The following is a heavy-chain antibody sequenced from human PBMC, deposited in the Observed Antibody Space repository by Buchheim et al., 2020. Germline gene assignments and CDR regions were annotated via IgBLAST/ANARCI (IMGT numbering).Heavy chain of an antibody. D-gene: IGHD6-19*01. Sequence: QVQLQESGPGLVKPSQTLSLTCTVSGGSISSGSYYWSWIRQPAGKGLEWIGRIYTSGSTNYNPSLKSRVTISVDTAKNQFSLKLSSVTAADTAVYYCARSLSIAVAGTGADWFDPWGQGTL. CDR3: ARSLSIAVAGTGADWFDP. V-gene: IGHV4-61*02. CDR1: GGSISSGSYY. J-gene: IGHJ5*02. CDR2: IYTSGST.